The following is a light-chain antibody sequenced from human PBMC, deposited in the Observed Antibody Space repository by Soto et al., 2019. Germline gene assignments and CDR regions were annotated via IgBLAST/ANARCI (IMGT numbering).Light chain of an antibody. CDR2: DAS. CDR1: QSVSHS. V-gene: IGKV3-11*01. J-gene: IGKJ2*01. Sequence: EIVLTQSPATLSLSPGERATLSCRASQSVSHSLVWFQQQPGQAPRLLIYDASNRATDIPARFSGSGSGTDFTLTISSLEPEDLAVYYCQQRRNWPRTFGQGTKLEIK. CDR3: QQRRNWPRT.